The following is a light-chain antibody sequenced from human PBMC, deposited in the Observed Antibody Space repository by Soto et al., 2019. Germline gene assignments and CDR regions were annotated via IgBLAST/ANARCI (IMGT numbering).Light chain of an antibody. V-gene: IGKV3-15*01. CDR2: GAS. J-gene: IGKJ4*01. CDR1: QSVSSN. Sequence: EIVMTQSPATLSVSPGERATLSCRASQSVSSNLAWYQQKPGQAPRLLIYGASTRATGIPARFSGSGSGKEFTLTISSLQSEDFAVYYCQQYNNWPPEITFGGGTKVEIK. CDR3: QQYNNWPPEIT.